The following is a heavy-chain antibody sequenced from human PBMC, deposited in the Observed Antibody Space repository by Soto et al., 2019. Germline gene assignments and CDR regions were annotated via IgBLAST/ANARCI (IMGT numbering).Heavy chain of an antibody. D-gene: IGHD3-3*01. CDR3: ARGRTNLQILRFLEWPETNYYYGMDV. V-gene: IGHV4-34*01. CDR2: INHSGST. CDR1: GGSFSGYY. J-gene: IGHJ6*02. Sequence: PSETLSLTCAVYGGSFSGYYWSWIRQPPGKGLEWIGEINHSGSTNYNPSLKSRVTISVDTSKNQFSLKLSSVTAADTAVYYCARGRTNLQILRFLEWPETNYYYGMDVWGQGTTVTVSS.